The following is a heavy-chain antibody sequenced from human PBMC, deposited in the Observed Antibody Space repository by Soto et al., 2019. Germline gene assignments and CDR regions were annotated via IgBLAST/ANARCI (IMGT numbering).Heavy chain of an antibody. CDR2: ISWNSGSI. D-gene: IGHD1-7*01. J-gene: IGHJ2*01. CDR3: AKGRGDNWNYDWYFDL. CDR1: GFTFDDYA. Sequence: EVQLVESGGGLVQPGRSLRLSCAASGFTFDDYAMHWVRQAPGKGLEWVSGISWNSGSIGYADSVKGRFTISRDNAKNSLYLQMNSLRAEDTALYYCAKGRGDNWNYDWYFDLWGRGTLVTVSS. V-gene: IGHV3-9*01.